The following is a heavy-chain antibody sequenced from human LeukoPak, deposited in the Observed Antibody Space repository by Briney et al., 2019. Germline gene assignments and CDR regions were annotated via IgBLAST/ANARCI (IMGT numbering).Heavy chain of an antibody. CDR3: AAPVHYYDSSGYHYYFDY. CDR1: GYTLTELS. J-gene: IGHJ4*02. CDR2: FDPEDGET. D-gene: IGHD3-22*01. V-gene: IGHV1-24*01. Sequence: GASVKVSCKVSGYTLTELSMHWVRQAPGKGLEWMGGFDPEDGETIYAQEFQGRVTMTEDTSTDTAYMELSSLRSEDTAVYYCAAPVHYYDSSGYHYYFDYWGQGTLVTVSS.